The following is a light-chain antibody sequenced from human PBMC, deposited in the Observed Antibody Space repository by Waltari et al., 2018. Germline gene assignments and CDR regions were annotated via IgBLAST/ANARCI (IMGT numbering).Light chain of an antibody. V-gene: IGKV1-39*01. J-gene: IGKJ1*01. CDR1: QSISTY. Sequence: DIQVTQSPASLAGSVGDRVTITCRASQSISTYLHWYQHIPGKAPNLLIYAASTLQCGVPSRFSGSGSGTDFTLTISSLQPEDFATYYCQQSSSTPPTFAQGTKVEVK. CDR2: AAS. CDR3: QQSSSTPPT.